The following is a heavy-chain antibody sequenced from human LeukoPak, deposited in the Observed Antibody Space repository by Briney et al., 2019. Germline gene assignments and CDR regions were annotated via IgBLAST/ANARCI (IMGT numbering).Heavy chain of an antibody. Sequence: GGSLRLSCAASGFTFSSYSMNWVRQAPGKGLEWVSSIGSSSSYIYYADSVKGRFTISRDNAKNSLYLQMNSLRAEDTAVYYCARDLGATPFFDYWGQGTLVTVSS. CDR3: ARDLGATPFFDY. CDR2: IGSSSSYI. CDR1: GFTFSSYS. J-gene: IGHJ4*02. V-gene: IGHV3-21*01. D-gene: IGHD1-26*01.